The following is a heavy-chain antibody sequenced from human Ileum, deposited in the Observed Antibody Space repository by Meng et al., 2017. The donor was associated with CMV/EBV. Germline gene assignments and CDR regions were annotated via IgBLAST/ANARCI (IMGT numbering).Heavy chain of an antibody. J-gene: IGHJ5*02. Sequence: GESLKISCAASGFTFDKYWMTWVRQAPGKGLEWVANIKQDGSEKNYVDSVKGRFTISRDNTKDALHLEMDSLRVEDSAVYYCARDHHLMYYYDTSGYYPWGRGTLVTVSS. V-gene: IGHV3-7*01. CDR1: GFTFDKYW. D-gene: IGHD3-22*01. CDR3: ARDHHLMYYYDTSGYYP. CDR2: IKQDGSEK.